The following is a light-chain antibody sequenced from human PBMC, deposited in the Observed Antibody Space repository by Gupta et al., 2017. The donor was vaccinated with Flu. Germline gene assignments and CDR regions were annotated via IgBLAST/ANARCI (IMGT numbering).Light chain of an antibody. V-gene: IGKV6-21*01. CDR1: QNIGTS. J-gene: IGKJ1*01. CDR3: QQSSNLPWT. Sequence: PDFQSVTPKEEVTITCRASQNIGTSLNWYQQKPDQSPKLLIKYASQSGSGVPSRFSGSGSGTDFTLTINNLAAEDAATYYCQQSSNLPWTFGQGTKLEIK. CDR2: YAS.